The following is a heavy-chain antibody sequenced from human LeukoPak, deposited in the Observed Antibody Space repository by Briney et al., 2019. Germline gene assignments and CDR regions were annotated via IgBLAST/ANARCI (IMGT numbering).Heavy chain of an antibody. CDR1: GGSISSGSAS. D-gene: IGHD3-22*01. V-gene: IGHV4-30-4*07. J-gene: IGHJ6*03. CDR2: IYYTGST. CDR3: ARDLYDSTGYYGGGYYMDV. Sequence: SETLSLTCAVSGGSISSGSASWSWIRQPPGKGLEWIGYIYYTGSTYYNSSLKSRVTISVDTSKNQFSLKLKSVPAADTAVYYCARDLYDSTGYYGGGYYMDVWGKGTTVTVSS.